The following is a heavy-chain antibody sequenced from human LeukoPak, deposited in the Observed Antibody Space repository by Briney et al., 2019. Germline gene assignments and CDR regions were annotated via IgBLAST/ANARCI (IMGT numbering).Heavy chain of an antibody. CDR1: GFTFSSYS. J-gene: IGHJ4*02. CDR2: ISSSSSYI. V-gene: IGHV3-21*01. Sequence: PGGSLRLSCAASGFTFSSYSMNWARQAPGKGLEWVSSISSSSSYIYYADSVKGRFTISRDNAKNSLYLQMNSLRAEDTAVYYCARAYDILTGPFDYWGQGTLVTVSS. CDR3: ARAYDILTGPFDY. D-gene: IGHD3-9*01.